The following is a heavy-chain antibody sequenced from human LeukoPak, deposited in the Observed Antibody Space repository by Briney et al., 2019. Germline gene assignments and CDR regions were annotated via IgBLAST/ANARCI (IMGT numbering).Heavy chain of an antibody. CDR1: GYTFTSYD. CDR3: ARAHVIEWFIDY. D-gene: IGHD3-3*01. Sequence: ASVKFSCKASGYTFTSYDINWVRQATGQGLEWMGWMNPNSGNTGYAQKFQGRVTMTRNTSISTAYMELSSLRSEDTAVYYCARAHVIEWFIDYWGQGTLVTVSS. V-gene: IGHV1-8*01. J-gene: IGHJ4*02. CDR2: MNPNSGNT.